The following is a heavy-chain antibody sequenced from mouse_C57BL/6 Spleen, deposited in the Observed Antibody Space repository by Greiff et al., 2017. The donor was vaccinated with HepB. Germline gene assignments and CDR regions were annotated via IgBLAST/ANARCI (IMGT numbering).Heavy chain of an antibody. CDR2: ISDGGSYT. CDR3: ARDPGYAMDY. Sequence: DVMLVESGGGLVKPGGSLKLSCAASGFTFSSYAMSWVRQTPEKRLEWVATISDGGSYTYYPDNVKGRFTISRDNAKNNLYLQMSHLKSEDTAMYYCARDPGYAMDYWGQGASVTGSS. CDR1: GFTFSSYA. J-gene: IGHJ4*01. V-gene: IGHV5-4*01.